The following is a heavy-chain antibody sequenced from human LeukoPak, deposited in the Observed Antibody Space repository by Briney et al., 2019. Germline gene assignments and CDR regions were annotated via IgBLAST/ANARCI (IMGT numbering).Heavy chain of an antibody. D-gene: IGHD5-24*01. CDR1: GFTVSNNY. Sequence: GGSLRLSCAASGFTVSNNYMSWVRQAPGKGLEWASVIYSGGSTYYAASVKGRFTISRDNSKNTLYLQMNSLRAEDTAVYYCARDDARDGYNGGFDYWGQGTLVAVSS. CDR2: IYSGGST. V-gene: IGHV3-53*01. CDR3: ARDDARDGYNGGFDY. J-gene: IGHJ4*02.